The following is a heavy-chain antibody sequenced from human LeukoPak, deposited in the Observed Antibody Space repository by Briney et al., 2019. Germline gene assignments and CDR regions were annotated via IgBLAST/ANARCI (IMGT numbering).Heavy chain of an antibody. D-gene: IGHD1-1*01. CDR1: GGSLSSGNYY. J-gene: IGHJ3*02. Sequence: SETLSLTCAVSGGSLSSGNYYWGWIRQPPGKGLVWIANIYYGGSTYYNPSLKSRVTISVDTSKNQFSLKLSSVTAADTAVYYCARTDNLPQCAFDICGQGTMVTVSS. CDR2: IYYGGST. V-gene: IGHV4-39*01. CDR3: ARTDNLPQCAFDI.